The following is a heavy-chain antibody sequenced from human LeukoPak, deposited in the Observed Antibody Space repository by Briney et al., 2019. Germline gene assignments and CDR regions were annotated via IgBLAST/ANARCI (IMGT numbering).Heavy chain of an antibody. V-gene: IGHV3-23*01. D-gene: IGHD2/OR15-2a*01. Sequence: GGSLRLSCAASGFTFSSYAMGWARQAPGRGLEWVQVLIGSSGSTDYADSVKGRFTISRDNSNNMVFLQSNSLRADDTAISYCAKGACVYFVKGDFDSWGQGTLVTVSS. CDR1: GFTFSSYA. CDR3: AKGACVYFVKGDFDS. CDR2: LIGSSGST. J-gene: IGHJ4*02.